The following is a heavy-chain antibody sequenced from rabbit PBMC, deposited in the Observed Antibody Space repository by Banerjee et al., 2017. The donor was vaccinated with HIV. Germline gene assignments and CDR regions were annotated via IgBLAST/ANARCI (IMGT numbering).Heavy chain of an antibody. CDR1: GLDFSGDSY. V-gene: IGHV1S40*01. D-gene: IGHD4-1*01. Sequence: QSLEESGGDLVKPGASLTLTCKASGLDFSGDSYDSYMCWVRQAPGKGLEWIACIDIGASAFTYFASWAKGRFTISKTSSTTVTLQMTSLTTADTATYFCVRDPHSSAWGYYFDLWGQGTLVTVS. CDR3: VRDPHSSAWGYYFDL. CDR2: IDIGASAFT. J-gene: IGHJ4*01.